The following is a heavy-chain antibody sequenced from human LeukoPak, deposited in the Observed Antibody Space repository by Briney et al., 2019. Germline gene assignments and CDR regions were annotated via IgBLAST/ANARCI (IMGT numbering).Heavy chain of an antibody. Sequence: GGSLRLSCIASGFTFSSCAMNWVRQVPGKGLEWVSTIGTGGGNTYYADFVKGRFTISRDNSKNTLNLQMNSLRVEDTAIYYCAKRGGSDGWGAFDIWGQGTMVTVSS. D-gene: IGHD5-24*01. CDR1: GFTFSSCA. CDR2: IGTGGGNT. J-gene: IGHJ3*02. CDR3: AKRGGSDGWGAFDI. V-gene: IGHV3-23*01.